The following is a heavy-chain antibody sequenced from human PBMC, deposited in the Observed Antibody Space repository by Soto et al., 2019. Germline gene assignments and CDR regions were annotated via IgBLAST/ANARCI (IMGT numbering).Heavy chain of an antibody. Sequence: GGSLRLSCAVSGFNSRDYYMTWIRQAPGKGLEWLASLTKSDLSTNYAASGAGRFIISRDIAKNTLYLQMNSLRAEDTAVYYCARDREDYYGMDVWGQGTTVTVSS. CDR2: LTKSDLST. CDR3: ARDREDYYGMDV. V-gene: IGHV3-11*06. CDR1: GFNSRDYY. J-gene: IGHJ6*02. D-gene: IGHD1-26*01.